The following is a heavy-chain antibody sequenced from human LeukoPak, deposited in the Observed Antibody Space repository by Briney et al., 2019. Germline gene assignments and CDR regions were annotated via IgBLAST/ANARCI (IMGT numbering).Heavy chain of an antibody. V-gene: IGHV3-7*01. J-gene: IGHJ4*02. CDR2: IKQDGSEE. Sequence: GGSLRLSCVASGFTFSSYWMSWVRQAPGKGLEWVANIKQDGSEEYYVDSVKGRFTISRDNAKNTLYLQMNSLRAEDTAVYYCARDGYSSSFYFDYWGQGTLVTVSS. CDR3: ARDGYSSSFYFDY. D-gene: IGHD6-6*01. CDR1: GFTFSSYW.